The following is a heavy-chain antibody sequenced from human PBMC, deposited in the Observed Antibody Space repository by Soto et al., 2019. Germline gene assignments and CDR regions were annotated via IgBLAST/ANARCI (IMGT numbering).Heavy chain of an antibody. V-gene: IGHV1-18*01. CDR2: ISAYNGNT. J-gene: IGHJ6*03. D-gene: IGHD3-3*01. CDR1: GYTFTSYG. CDR3: ARDSRYYDFLVHMDV. Sequence: ASVKVSCKASGYTFTSYGISWVRQAPGQGLEWMGWISAYNGNTNYAQKLQGRVTMTTDTSTSTAYMELRSLRSDDTAVYYCARDSRYYDFLVHMDVWGKGTTVTVSS.